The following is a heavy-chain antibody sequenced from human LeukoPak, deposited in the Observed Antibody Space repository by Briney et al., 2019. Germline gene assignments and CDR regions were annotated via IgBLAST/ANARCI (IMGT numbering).Heavy chain of an antibody. D-gene: IGHD3-10*01. Sequence: MSSETLSLTCIVSGGSISSYYWSWIRQPPGKGLEWIGSIYYSGSTYYNPSLKSRVTISVDTSKNQFSLKLSSVTAADTAVYYCARNRPHYGSGSYYIGNYFDYWGQGTLVTVSS. CDR1: GGSISSYY. V-gene: IGHV4-59*12. CDR2: IYYSGST. J-gene: IGHJ4*02. CDR3: ARNRPHYGSGSYYIGNYFDY.